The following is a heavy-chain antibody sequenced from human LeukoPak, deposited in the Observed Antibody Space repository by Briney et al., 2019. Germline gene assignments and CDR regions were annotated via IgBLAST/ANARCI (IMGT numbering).Heavy chain of an antibody. D-gene: IGHD7-27*01. CDR3: ARVMTLTGRYDY. V-gene: IGHV3-30-3*01. CDR1: GFTFSLYA. CDR2: ISYDGSNK. Sequence: PGRSLRLSCAASGFTFSLYAMHWVRQAPGKGLEWVAVISYDGSNKYYADSVKGRFTISRDNSENTLYLQMNSLRAEDTAVFYCARVMTLTGRYDYWGQGALVTVSS. J-gene: IGHJ4*02.